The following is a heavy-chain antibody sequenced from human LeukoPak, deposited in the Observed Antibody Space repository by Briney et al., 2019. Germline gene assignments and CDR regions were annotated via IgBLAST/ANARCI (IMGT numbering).Heavy chain of an antibody. CDR1: GFTFGDYA. D-gene: IGHD2-15*01. CDR3: TMCSGGSCYPQYYFDY. CDR2: IRSKAYGGTT. J-gene: IGHJ4*02. V-gene: IGHV3-49*04. Sequence: GGSLRLSCTASGFTFGDYAMSWVRQAPGKGLEWVSFIRSKAYGGTTEYAASVKGRFTISRDDSKSIAYLQMNSLKTEDTAVYYCTMCSGGSCYPQYYFDYWGQGTLVTVSS.